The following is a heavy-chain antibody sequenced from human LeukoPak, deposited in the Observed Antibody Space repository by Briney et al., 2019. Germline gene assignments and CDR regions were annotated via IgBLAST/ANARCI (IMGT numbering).Heavy chain of an antibody. Sequence: GGSLRLSCAASGFTFSRNWMSWVRQAPGKGLEWVANIKQDGSEKYYVDSVKGRFTISRDNAKNSLYLQMNSLRAEDTAVYYCARDDFGELFSQHWGQGTLVTVSS. J-gene: IGHJ1*01. CDR2: IKQDGSEK. CDR1: GFTFSRNW. D-gene: IGHD3-10*01. CDR3: ARDDFGELFSQH. V-gene: IGHV3-7*01.